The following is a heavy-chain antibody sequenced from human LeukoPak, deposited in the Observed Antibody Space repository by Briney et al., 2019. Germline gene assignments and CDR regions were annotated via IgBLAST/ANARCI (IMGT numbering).Heavy chain of an antibody. CDR2: INHRGDT. Sequence: PSETLSLTCAVYGGSFITYYWSWIRQSPGKGLEWIAEINHRGDTNYNPSVKSRVTISVDTSKNQFSLKVRSLTAADTAVYYCARGPTISETVYFDFWGQGTLVTVSS. CDR1: GGSFITYY. CDR3: ARGPTISETVYFDF. D-gene: IGHD1-1*01. J-gene: IGHJ4*02. V-gene: IGHV4-34*01.